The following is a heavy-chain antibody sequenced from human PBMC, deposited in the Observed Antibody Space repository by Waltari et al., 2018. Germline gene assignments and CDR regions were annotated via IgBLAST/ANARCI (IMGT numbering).Heavy chain of an antibody. CDR3: ARLAAGSSWARVDY. V-gene: IGHV4-34*01. CDR2: INHSGST. J-gene: IGHJ4*02. CDR1: GGSFSGYY. Sequence: QVQLQQWGAGLLKPSETLSLTCAVYGGSFSGYYWSWIRQPPGKGREWIGEINHSGSTNYHPSLKSRVTISVDTSKNQFSLKLSSVTAADTAVYYCARLAAGSSWARVDYWGQGTLVTVSS. D-gene: IGHD6-13*01.